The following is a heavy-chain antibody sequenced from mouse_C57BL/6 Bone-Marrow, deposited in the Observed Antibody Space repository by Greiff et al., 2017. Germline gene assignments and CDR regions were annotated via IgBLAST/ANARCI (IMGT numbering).Heavy chain of an antibody. D-gene: IGHD1-1*01. CDR2: IYPRSGTI. V-gene: IGHV1-81*01. CDR1: GYTFTSYG. Sequence: QVHLMQSGAELARPGASVKLSCKASGYTFTSYGISWVKQRTGKGLEWIGVIYPRSGTIYYNETFTGKATLTADKSSSTAYMELRSLTSEDSAVYYCARRGYGSRYVCYFDVWGTGTTVTVSS. J-gene: IGHJ1*03. CDR3: ARRGYGSRYVCYFDV.